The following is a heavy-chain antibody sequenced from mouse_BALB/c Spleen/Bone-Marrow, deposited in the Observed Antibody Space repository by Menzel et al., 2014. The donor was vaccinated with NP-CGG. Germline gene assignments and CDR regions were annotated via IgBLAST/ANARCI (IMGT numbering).Heavy chain of an antibody. CDR3: TRGGNWEDFDY. V-gene: IGHV5-17*02. J-gene: IGHJ2*01. CDR2: ISSGSSTI. Sequence: EVQGVESGGGLVQPGGSRKLSCAASGFTFSSFEMHWVRQAPERGLEWVAYISSGSSTIFYADTVKGRFTISRDNPKNTLFLQMTSLRSEDTAMYYCTRGGNWEDFDYWGQGTTLTVSS. D-gene: IGHD4-1*01. CDR1: GFTFSSFE.